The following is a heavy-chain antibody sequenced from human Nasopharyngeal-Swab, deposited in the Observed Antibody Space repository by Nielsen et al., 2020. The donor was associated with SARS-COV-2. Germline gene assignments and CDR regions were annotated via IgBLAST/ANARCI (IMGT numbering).Heavy chain of an antibody. D-gene: IGHD3-22*01. CDR2: ISSSSSTI. CDR3: AKDLTYYYDSSGYNREGYYYYGMDV. J-gene: IGHJ6*02. Sequence: WIRQPPGKRLEWVSYISSSSSTIYYADSVKGRFTISRDNSKNTLYLQMNSLRAEDTAVYYCAKDLTYYYDSSGYNREGYYYYGMDVWGQGTTVTVSS. V-gene: IGHV3-48*01.